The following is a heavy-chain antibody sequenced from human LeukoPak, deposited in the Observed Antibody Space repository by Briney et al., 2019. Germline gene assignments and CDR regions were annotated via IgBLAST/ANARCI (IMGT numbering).Heavy chain of an antibody. D-gene: IGHD3-3*01. CDR3: ARGEFLEWLSNHDAFDI. V-gene: IGHV4-61*02. CDR2: IYTSGST. CDR1: GGSISSGSYY. Sequence: PSQTLSLTCTVSGGSISSGSYYWSWIRQPAGKGLEWIGRIYTSGSTNYNPSLKSRVTISVDTSKNQFSLKLSSVTAADTAVYYCARGEFLEWLSNHDAFDIWGQGTMVTVSS. J-gene: IGHJ3*02.